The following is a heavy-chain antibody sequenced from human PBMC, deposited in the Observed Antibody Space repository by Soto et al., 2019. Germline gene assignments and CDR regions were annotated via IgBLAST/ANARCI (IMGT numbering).Heavy chain of an antibody. Sequence: AGSLRLSCAASGFAFNIYAIHWVRQAPGKGLEWVAVISHDGTNRYYTDSVRGRFTISRDNSKNTVYLEMDSLRADDTAVYYCARSSGVPTPDFDYWGQGTLVTVSS. CDR2: ISHDGTNR. V-gene: IGHV3-30-3*01. D-gene: IGHD3-3*01. CDR1: GFAFNIYA. CDR3: ARSSGVPTPDFDY. J-gene: IGHJ4*02.